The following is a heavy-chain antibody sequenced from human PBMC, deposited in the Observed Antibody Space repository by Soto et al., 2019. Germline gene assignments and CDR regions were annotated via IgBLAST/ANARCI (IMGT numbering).Heavy chain of an antibody. Sequence: GGSLRLSCAASGFTFSSYAMHWVRQAPGKGLEWVAVISYDGSNKYYADSVKGRFTISRDNSKNTLYLQMNSLRAEDTAVYYCARVMSSSSYYYYYYGMGVWGQGTTVTVSS. CDR3: ARVMSSSSYYYYYYGMGV. D-gene: IGHD6-6*01. V-gene: IGHV3-30-3*01. CDR1: GFTFSSYA. CDR2: ISYDGSNK. J-gene: IGHJ6*02.